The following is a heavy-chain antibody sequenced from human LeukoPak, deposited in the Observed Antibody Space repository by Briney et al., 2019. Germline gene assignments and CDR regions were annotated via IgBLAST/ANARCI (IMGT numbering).Heavy chain of an antibody. Sequence: PGGSLRLSCAASGFTFSTCAMSWVRQAPGKGLEWVSTISGGGRSTDYADSVKGHFTISRDKTKNTLYLQMNSLRAEDTAVYYCAKSSYYDASGYYREYYFDYWGQGTLVTVSS. CDR1: GFTFSTCA. D-gene: IGHD3-22*01. CDR3: AKSSYYDASGYYREYYFDY. J-gene: IGHJ4*02. CDR2: ISGGGRST. V-gene: IGHV3-23*01.